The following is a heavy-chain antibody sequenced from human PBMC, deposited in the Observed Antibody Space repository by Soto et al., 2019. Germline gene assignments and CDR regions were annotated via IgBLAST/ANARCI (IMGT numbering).Heavy chain of an antibody. Sequence: QVQLVQSGAEVKKPGASVKVSCKASGYTFTSYYINWVRQATGQGLEWMGWMNPNSGNTAYAQKFQGRVTMTRNTSISTTSMELIILRSEDAAVYYCARERNMYGMDVGGQGTTVTVSS. CDR3: ARERNMYGMDV. V-gene: IGHV1-8*01. CDR1: GYTFTSYY. D-gene: IGHD1-1*01. CDR2: MNPNSGNT. J-gene: IGHJ6*02.